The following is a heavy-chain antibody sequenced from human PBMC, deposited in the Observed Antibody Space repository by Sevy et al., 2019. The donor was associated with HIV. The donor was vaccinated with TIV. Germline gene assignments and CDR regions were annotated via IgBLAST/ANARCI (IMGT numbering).Heavy chain of an antibody. J-gene: IGHJ4*02. V-gene: IGHV1-69*13. Sequence: ATVKVSCKASGGTFSNYALSWVRQAPGQGLEWMGGIIPIFGTTNFAQTFQGRVTITADESTSTAYMELSSLRSADTAVYYCARTPLVRTSGATDLYFDNWGQGTLVTVSS. D-gene: IGHD2-2*01. CDR2: IIPIFGTT. CDR3: ARTPLVRTSGATDLYFDN. CDR1: GGTFSNYA.